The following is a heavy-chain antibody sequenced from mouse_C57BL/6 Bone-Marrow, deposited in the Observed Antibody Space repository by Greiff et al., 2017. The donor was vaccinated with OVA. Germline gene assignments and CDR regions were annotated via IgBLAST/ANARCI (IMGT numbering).Heavy chain of an antibody. CDR2: ISSGSSTI. V-gene: IGHV5-17*01. D-gene: IGHD2-4*01. J-gene: IGHJ1*03. Sequence: EVMLVESGGGLVKPGGSLKLSCAASGFTFSDYGMHWVRQAPEKGLEWVAYISSGSSTIYYADTVKGRFTISRDNAKNTLFLQMTSLRSEDTAMYYCAIYDYDRSYWYFDVWGTGTTVTVSS. CDR1: GFTFSDYG. CDR3: AIYDYDRSYWYFDV.